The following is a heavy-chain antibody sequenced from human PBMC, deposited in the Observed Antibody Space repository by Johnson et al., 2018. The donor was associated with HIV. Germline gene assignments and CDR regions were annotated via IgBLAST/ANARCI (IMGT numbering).Heavy chain of an antibody. D-gene: IGHD1-26*01. J-gene: IGHJ3*02. CDR3: ARVRVGAFDI. V-gene: IGHV3-66*02. CDR1: GFTVSTNY. CDR2: IYTGGST. Sequence: VQLVESGGGLVHPGGSLRLSCAASGFTVSTNYMSWVRQAPGTGLEWVSLIYTGGSTFYADSVKGRFTISRDNSKNALYLQMNSLRAEDTAVYYCARVRVGAFDIWGQGTMVTVSS.